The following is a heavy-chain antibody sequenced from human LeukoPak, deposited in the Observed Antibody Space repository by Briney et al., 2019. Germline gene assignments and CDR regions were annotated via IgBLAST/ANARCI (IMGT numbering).Heavy chain of an antibody. J-gene: IGHJ4*02. D-gene: IGHD5-24*01. V-gene: IGHV4-59*08. CDR1: GGSISTYY. CDR2: IYYSGST. Sequence: TETLPLTCSVAGGSISTYYWTWIRQPPGKELEWIGYIYYSGSTNYNPSLKIRVTISVDTSKNQFSLKLSSVTAANTAVYYCARRMATNPKYYFDYWGQGILVTVSS. CDR3: ARRMATNPKYYFDY.